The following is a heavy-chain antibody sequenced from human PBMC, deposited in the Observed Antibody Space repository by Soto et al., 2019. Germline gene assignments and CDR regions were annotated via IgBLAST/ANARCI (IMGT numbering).Heavy chain of an antibody. D-gene: IGHD2-2*01. Sequence: PGGSLRLSCVGSGFTFSSNWMTWVRQATGKGLEWVGNIRQDGSEKNYVDSVKGRFTISRDNAKNSLYLQMNSLRAEDTAVYYCAREIVVARGASYFDYWGPGTLVTVS. CDR2: IRQDGSEK. CDR1: GFTFSSNW. V-gene: IGHV3-7*04. J-gene: IGHJ4*02. CDR3: AREIVVARGASYFDY.